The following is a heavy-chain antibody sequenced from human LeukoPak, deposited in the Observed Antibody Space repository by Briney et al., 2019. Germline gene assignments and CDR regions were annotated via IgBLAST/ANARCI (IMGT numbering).Heavy chain of an antibody. D-gene: IGHD3-9*01. CDR1: GGTFSSYA. V-gene: IGHV1-69*04. J-gene: IGHJ4*02. Sequence: ASVKVSCKASGGTFSSYAISWVRQAPGQGLGWMGRIIPILGIANYAQKFQGRVTITADKSTSTAYMELSSLRSEDTAVYYCARETYYDILTGYCSDDYWGQGTLVTVSS. CDR3: ARETYYDILTGYCSDDY. CDR2: IIPILGIA.